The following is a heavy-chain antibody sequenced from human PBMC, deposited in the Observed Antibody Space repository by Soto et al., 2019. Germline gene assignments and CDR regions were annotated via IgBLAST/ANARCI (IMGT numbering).Heavy chain of an antibody. Sequence: QVQLQESGPGLVRPSETLALTCTVSGDSISSFYWNWIRLSAGKGLEWIGRIYLSGTTTYNPSLQSRVTMSVDTSKNQFSLKLSSLTDADTAVYYCARSPSTSSIGTFDIWGQGTKVTVSS. J-gene: IGHJ3*02. V-gene: IGHV4-4*07. CDR2: IYLSGTT. CDR3: ARSPSTSSIGTFDI. CDR1: GDSISSFY. D-gene: IGHD6-6*01.